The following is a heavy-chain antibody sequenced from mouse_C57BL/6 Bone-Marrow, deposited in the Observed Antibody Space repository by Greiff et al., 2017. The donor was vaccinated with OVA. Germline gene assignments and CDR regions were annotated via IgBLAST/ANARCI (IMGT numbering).Heavy chain of an antibody. J-gene: IGHJ3*01. CDR1: GYTFTSYW. Sequence: QVHVKQPGAELVKPGASVKLSCKASGYTFTSYWMHWVKQRPGRGLEWIGRIDPNSGGTKYNEKFKSKATLTVDKPSSTAYMQLSSLTSEDSAVYYCASEIRFAYWGQGTLVTVSA. V-gene: IGHV1-72*01. CDR2: IDPNSGGT. CDR3: ASEIRFAY.